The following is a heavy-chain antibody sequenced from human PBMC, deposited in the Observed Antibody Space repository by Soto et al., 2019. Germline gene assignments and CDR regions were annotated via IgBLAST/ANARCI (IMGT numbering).Heavy chain of an antibody. D-gene: IGHD4-17*01. V-gene: IGHV3-74*01. Sequence: EVHLVESGGGLVQPGGSLRLSCGASGFAFSSYWMHWVRQAPGKGLEWVSRINRDGSTTSYAESVKGRFIISRDNAKNTVSLQMSSLGAEDTAVYYCTRVAYGDWGVFDYRGQGTLVTAAS. CDR3: TRVAYGDWGVFDY. CDR1: GFAFSSYW. J-gene: IGHJ4*02. CDR2: INRDGSTT.